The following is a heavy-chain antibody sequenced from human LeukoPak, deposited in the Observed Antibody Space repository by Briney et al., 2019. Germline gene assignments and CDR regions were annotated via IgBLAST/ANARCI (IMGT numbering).Heavy chain of an antibody. V-gene: IGHV1-8*01. D-gene: IGHD1-26*01. CDR2: MNPNSGNT. Sequence: ASVKVSCKASGYTFTSYDINWVRQATGQGLEWMGWMNPNSGNTGYAQKFQGRVTMTRNTSISTAYMELSSLRSEDTAVYYCAKESGSYYSGWFDPWGQGTLVTVSS. CDR3: AKESGSYYSGWFDP. J-gene: IGHJ5*02. CDR1: GYTFTSYD.